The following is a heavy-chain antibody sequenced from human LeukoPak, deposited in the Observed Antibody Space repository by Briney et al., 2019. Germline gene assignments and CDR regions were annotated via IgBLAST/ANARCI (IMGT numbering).Heavy chain of an antibody. D-gene: IGHD3-22*01. CDR3: ARPYYYDSSGYSLGY. J-gene: IGHJ4*02. Sequence: PSETLSLTCAVYGGSFSGYYWSLIRQPPGKGLEWIGEINHSGSTNYNPSLKSRVTISVDTSKNQFSLKLSSVTAADTAVYYCARPYYYDSSGYSLGYWGQGTLVTVSS. CDR2: INHSGST. V-gene: IGHV4-34*01. CDR1: GGSFSGYY.